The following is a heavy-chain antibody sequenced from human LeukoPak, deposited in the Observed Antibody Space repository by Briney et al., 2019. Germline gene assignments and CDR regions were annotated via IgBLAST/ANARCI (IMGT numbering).Heavy chain of an antibody. Sequence: GGSLRLSCAASGFTFSTYGMHWVRQAPGKGLEWVTSIHYDGTNKYYAEAVKGRFTISRDNSKNTLYLQMNSLRAEDTAVYYCAKYWGAYGDYRGRYMDVWGKGTTVTVSS. V-gene: IGHV3-30*02. D-gene: IGHD4-17*01. CDR3: AKYWGAYGDYRGRYMDV. CDR1: GFTFSTYG. CDR2: IHYDGTNK. J-gene: IGHJ6*03.